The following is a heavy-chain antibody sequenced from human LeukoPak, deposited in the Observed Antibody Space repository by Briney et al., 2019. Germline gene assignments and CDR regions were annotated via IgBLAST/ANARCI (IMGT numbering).Heavy chain of an antibody. D-gene: IGHD5-18*01. V-gene: IGHV4-59*08. J-gene: IGHJ6*02. CDR2: IYYSGNT. Sequence: SETLSLTCNVSGGSISTYYWSWIRQPPGKGLEWIGYIYYSGNTNYNPSLKSRVTISVDTSKNQFSLKLSSVTAADTAVYYCARNYGYGGMDVWGQETTVTVSS. CDR3: ARNYGYGGMDV. CDR1: GGSISTYY.